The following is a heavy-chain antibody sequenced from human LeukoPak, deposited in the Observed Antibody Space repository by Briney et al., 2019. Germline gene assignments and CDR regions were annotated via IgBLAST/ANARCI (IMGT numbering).Heavy chain of an antibody. Sequence: SETLSLTCAVYGGSFSGYYWSWIRQPPGKGLEWIGEINHSGSTNYNPSLKSRVTISVDTSKNQFSLKLSSVTAADTAVYFCARRGVGRLLAAAFDIWGQGTMVTVSS. D-gene: IGHD3-22*01. CDR2: INHSGST. J-gene: IGHJ3*02. CDR1: GGSFSGYY. CDR3: ARRGVGRLLAAAFDI. V-gene: IGHV4-34*01.